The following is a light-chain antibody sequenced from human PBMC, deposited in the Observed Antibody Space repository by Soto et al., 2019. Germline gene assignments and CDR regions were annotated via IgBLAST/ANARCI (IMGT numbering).Light chain of an antibody. Sequence: SYELTQPPSVSVSPGQTASINCSGDALPKKYAYWYQQKPGQAPVLVMYKDTVRSSGIPERFSASSSGTTVTLTISGVQAEDEADYYCQSSDNSNSYVVFGGGIKLTVL. CDR3: QSSDNSNSYVV. CDR2: KDT. J-gene: IGLJ2*01. CDR1: ALPKKY. V-gene: IGLV3-25*03.